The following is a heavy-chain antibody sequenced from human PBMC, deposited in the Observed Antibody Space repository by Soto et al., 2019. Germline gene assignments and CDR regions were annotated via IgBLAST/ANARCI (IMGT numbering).Heavy chain of an antibody. Sequence: EVQLVESGGGLVQPGGSLRLSCAVSGFTFAKHWMHWVRQAPGKGLEWVSRVISDGRTTDYADSVKGRFTVSIDNAKNILYLQMNSLRAEDTAVYYCATAEVDYWGPGTLVTVSS. J-gene: IGHJ4*02. CDR1: GFTFAKHW. V-gene: IGHV3-74*01. CDR2: VISDGRTT. CDR3: ATAEVDY.